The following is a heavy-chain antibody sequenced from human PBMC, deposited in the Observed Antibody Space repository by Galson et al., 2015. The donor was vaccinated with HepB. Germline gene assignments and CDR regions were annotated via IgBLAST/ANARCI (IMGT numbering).Heavy chain of an antibody. CDR1: GFTFSSYA. Sequence: SLRLSCAASGFTFSSYAMRWVRQAPGKGLEWVSAITGGSTATYYADSVKGRFTISRDNSKNTLYLQMNSLRAEDTAVYYCAKAGYCGNTSCYYHFDYWGQGTLVTVSS. D-gene: IGHD2-2*01. CDR2: ITGGSTAT. J-gene: IGHJ4*02. CDR3: AKAGYCGNTSCYYHFDY. V-gene: IGHV3-23*01.